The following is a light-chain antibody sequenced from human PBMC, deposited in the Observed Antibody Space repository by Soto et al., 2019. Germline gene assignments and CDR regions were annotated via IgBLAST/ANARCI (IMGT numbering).Light chain of an antibody. CDR2: LNNDGSH. Sequence: QSVLTQPPSASASPGASVTLTCTRSSGHSSYDIAWYQKQPEKGPRYLMDLNNDGSHTKGDGIPDRFSGSSSGAERYLIISTHHYDDDADYSSHTWGSGFQVFGGGTKLTVL. CDR3: HTWGSGFQV. CDR1: SGHSSYD. J-gene: IGLJ2*01. V-gene: IGLV4-69*01.